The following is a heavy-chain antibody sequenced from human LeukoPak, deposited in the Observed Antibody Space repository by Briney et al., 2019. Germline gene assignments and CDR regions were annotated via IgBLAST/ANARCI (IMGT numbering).Heavy chain of an antibody. D-gene: IGHD3-16*02. CDR2: ISFSGDNT. V-gene: IGHV3-23*01. J-gene: IGHJ3*01. CDR3: ARDIELST. Sequence: PGGSLRLSCVASGFTFRDSAMSWVRQAPGKGLEWVSLISFSGDNTYYTDSVKGRFTISRGNSKDTLYLQMNSLRAEDTAIYYCARDIELSTWGLGTMVTVSS. CDR1: GFTFRDSA.